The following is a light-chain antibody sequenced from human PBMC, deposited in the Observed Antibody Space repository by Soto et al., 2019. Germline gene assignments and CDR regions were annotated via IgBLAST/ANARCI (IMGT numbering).Light chain of an antibody. Sequence: EIVMTQSPATLSVSPGERATLSCRASQSVSSNLAWYQQKPGQAPRLLIYGASTRATGIPARFSGSGSGTEFTLTISSLQSEDIAVYHCQQYNNWPLYTFGQGTKLEIK. CDR2: GAS. CDR1: QSVSSN. J-gene: IGKJ2*01. V-gene: IGKV3-15*01. CDR3: QQYNNWPLYT.